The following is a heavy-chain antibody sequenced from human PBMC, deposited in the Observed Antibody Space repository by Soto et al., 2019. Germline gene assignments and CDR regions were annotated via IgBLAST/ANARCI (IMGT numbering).Heavy chain of an antibody. J-gene: IGHJ3*02. D-gene: IGHD3-3*01. V-gene: IGHV1-8*01. Sequence: ASVKVSCKASGYTFTSYDINWVRQATGQGLEWMGWMNPNSGNTGYAQKFQGRVTMTRNTSISTAYMELSSLRSEDTAVDYCARGAYYDFWSGYGREAFDIWGQGTMVTVSS. CDR1: GYTFTSYD. CDR2: MNPNSGNT. CDR3: ARGAYYDFWSGYGREAFDI.